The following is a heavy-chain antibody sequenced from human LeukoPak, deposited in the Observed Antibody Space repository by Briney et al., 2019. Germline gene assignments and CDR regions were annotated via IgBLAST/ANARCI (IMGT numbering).Heavy chain of an antibody. CDR3: ASSRPWELLSAFAI. J-gene: IGHJ3*02. V-gene: IGHV3-21*01. D-gene: IGHD1-26*01. Sequence: GGSLRLSCAASGFTFSSYNMNWVRLAPGKGLEWVSSISLSSGYIYYADSVKGRFTISRDNAKNSLYLQMNSLRPEDTAVYFCASSRPWELLSAFAIWGQGTPVTVSS. CDR2: ISLSSGYI. CDR1: GFTFSSYN.